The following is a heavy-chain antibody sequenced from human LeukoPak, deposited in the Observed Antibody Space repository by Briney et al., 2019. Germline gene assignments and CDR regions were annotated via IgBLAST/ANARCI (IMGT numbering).Heavy chain of an antibody. J-gene: IGHJ4*02. CDR3: ARLIAVAGTGY. V-gene: IGHV4-39*01. CDR1: GGSISSSSYY. CDR2: IYYSGST. D-gene: IGHD6-19*01. Sequence: SETLSLTCTVCGGSISSSSYYWGWIRQPPGKGLEWIGSIYYSGSTYYNPSLKSRVTISVDTSKNQFSLKLSSVTAADTAVYYCARLIAVAGTGYWGQGTLVTVSS.